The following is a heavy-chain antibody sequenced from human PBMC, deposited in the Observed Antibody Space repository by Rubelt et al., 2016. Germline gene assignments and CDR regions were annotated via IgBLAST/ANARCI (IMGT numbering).Heavy chain of an antibody. V-gene: IGHV5-51*01. CDR2: IYPGDSDT. J-gene: IGHJ6*02. D-gene: IGHD2-2*02. Sequence: GSGYSFTSYWIGWVRQMPGKGLEWMGIIYPGDSDTRYSPSFQGQVTISADKSISTAYLQWSSLKASDTALYYCARDKRYCSSTSRYKVDYYYGMDVWGQRTTVTVSS. CDR3: ARDKRYCSSTSRYKVDYYYGMDV. CDR1: GYSFTSYW.